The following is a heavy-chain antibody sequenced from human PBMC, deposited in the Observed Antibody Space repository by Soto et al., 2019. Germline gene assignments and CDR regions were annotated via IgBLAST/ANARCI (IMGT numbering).Heavy chain of an antibody. CDR2: IIPVLGRA. V-gene: IGHV1-69*13. D-gene: IGHD5-18*01. CDR3: ARGPWTQEGPKYYFDF. Sequence: GASVKVSCKASGGTFDTFAFSWVRQAPGQGLEWLGGIIPVLGRANYAQRFQDRVSASADGSTSTAFMELSSLNSDDTAVYYCARGPWTQEGPKYYFDFWGQGTLVTVSS. J-gene: IGHJ4*02. CDR1: GGTFDTFA.